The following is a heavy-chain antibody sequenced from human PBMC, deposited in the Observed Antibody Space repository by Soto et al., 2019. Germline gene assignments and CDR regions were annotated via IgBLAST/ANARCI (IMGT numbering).Heavy chain of an antibody. J-gene: IGHJ4*02. V-gene: IGHV1-2*04. CDR3: VIDHGPIRGYSGYDLGYDY. CDR1: GYTFTGYY. D-gene: IGHD5-12*01. Sequence: GASVKVSCKASGYTFTGYYMHWVRQAPGQGLEWMGWINPNSGGTNYAQKFQGWVTMTRDTSISTAYMELSRLRSDDTAVYYCVIDHGPIRGYSGYDLGYDYWGQGTLVTVSS. CDR2: INPNSGGT.